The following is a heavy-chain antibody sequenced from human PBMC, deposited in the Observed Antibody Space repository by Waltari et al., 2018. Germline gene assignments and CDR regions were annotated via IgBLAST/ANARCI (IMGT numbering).Heavy chain of an antibody. CDR1: GYTFTSYA. V-gene: IGHV7-4-1*02. J-gene: IGHJ4*02. D-gene: IGHD3-3*01. Sequence: QVQLVQSGSELKKPGASVKVSCKASGYTFTSYAMNWVRPAPGQGLEWMGWINTNTGNPTYAQGFTGRFVFSLDTSVSTAYLQISSLKAEDTAVYYCARGLNFRFLEWSVPEMGDYWGQGTLVTVSS. CDR2: INTNTGNP. CDR3: ARGLNFRFLEWSVPEMGDY.